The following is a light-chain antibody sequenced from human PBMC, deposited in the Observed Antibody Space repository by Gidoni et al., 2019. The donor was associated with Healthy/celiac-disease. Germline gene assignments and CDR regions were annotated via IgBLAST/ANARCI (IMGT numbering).Light chain of an antibody. V-gene: IGLV1-40*01. CDR3: QSYDSSLSGPGV. CDR1: SSNIGAGYD. J-gene: IGLJ3*02. CDR2: GNS. Sequence: QSVLTQPPSVSEAPGQRVTISCTGSSSNIGAGYDVHWYQRLPGTAPNLLIYGNSNRPSGVPDRFSGSKSGTSASLAITGLQAEDEADYYCQSYDSSLSGPGVFGGGTKLTVL.